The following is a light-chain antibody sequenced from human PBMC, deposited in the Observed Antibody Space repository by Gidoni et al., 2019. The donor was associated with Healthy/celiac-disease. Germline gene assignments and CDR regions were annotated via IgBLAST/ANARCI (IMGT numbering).Light chain of an antibody. J-gene: IGKJ4*01. V-gene: IGKV3-11*01. CDR2: DAS. Sequence: DIVSPQPPATVSLSPGERTTLSCTASQSISSYFAWYQQKPGQPPRLLIYDASNRATGIPARFSGSGSGTDFTLTIISLEPEDFAVYYCQQRSNWPRLTFGGGTKVEIK. CDR1: QSISSY. CDR3: QQRSNWPRLT.